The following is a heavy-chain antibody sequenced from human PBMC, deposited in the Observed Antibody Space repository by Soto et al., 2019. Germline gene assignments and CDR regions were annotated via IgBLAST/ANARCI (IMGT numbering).Heavy chain of an antibody. Sequence: GGSLRLSGAASGFTFSSYAISWVRQAPWKGLEWVSAISGSGVSTYYADSVKGRFTISRDNSKNTLYLQMNSLRAEDTAVYYCAKQGSSVFIARTSSYPVDYWGQGTLVTVSS. CDR1: GFTFSSYA. J-gene: IGHJ4*02. D-gene: IGHD6-6*01. CDR3: AKQGSSVFIARTSSYPVDY. V-gene: IGHV3-23*01. CDR2: ISGSGVST.